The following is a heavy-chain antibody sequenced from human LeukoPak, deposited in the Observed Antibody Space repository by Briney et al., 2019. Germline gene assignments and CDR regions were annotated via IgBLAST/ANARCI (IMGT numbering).Heavy chain of an antibody. CDR2: IYPGDSDT. CDR1: GYILTNNW. CDR3: ARLKIAVAGWFDP. Sequence: GESLQISCKVSGYILTNNWIGWVRQVPGKGLEWMGIIYPGDSDTRYSPSFQGQVTISADKSISTAYLQWSSLKASDTAMYYCARLKIAVAGWFDPWGQGILVTVSS. V-gene: IGHV5-51*01. J-gene: IGHJ5*02. D-gene: IGHD6-19*01.